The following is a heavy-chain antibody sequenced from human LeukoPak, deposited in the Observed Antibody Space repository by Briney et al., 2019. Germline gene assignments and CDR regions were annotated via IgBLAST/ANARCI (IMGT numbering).Heavy chain of an antibody. J-gene: IGHJ4*02. Sequence: GGSLRLSCAASGFTFSGSAMHWVRQASGKGLEWVGRIRSKANNYATAYAASVKGRFTISRDDSKNTAYLQMNSLKTEDTAVYYCTRLSGPATPHYGDYFDYWGQGTLVTVSS. CDR2: IRSKANNYAT. V-gene: IGHV3-73*01. D-gene: IGHD4-17*01. CDR3: TRLSGPATPHYGDYFDY. CDR1: GFTFSGSA.